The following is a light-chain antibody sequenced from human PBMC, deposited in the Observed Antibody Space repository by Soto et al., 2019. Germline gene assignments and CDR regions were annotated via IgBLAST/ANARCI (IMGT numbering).Light chain of an antibody. V-gene: IGLV2-14*01. J-gene: IGLJ1*01. Sequence: QSVLTQPASASGSPGQSITISCTGTSSDVGGYNYVSWYQQHPGKAPKLMIYEVSNRPSGVSNRFSGSKSGNTASLTISGLQAEDEADYYCSSYTSSLPYVFGTGTKLTVL. CDR2: EVS. CDR1: SSDVGGYNY. CDR3: SSYTSSLPYV.